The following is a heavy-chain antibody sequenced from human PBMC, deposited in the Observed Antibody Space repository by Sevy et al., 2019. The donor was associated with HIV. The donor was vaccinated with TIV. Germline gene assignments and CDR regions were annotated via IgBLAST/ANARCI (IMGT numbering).Heavy chain of an antibody. Sequence: GGSLRLSCAASGFTFNSYFMNWLRQTPGNGLEWVSSISSASSYIFYAASVKGRFNISRDNAHNSLYLEMNGLRAEDMAIYYCARGDYYGSLYYFDHSSQGILVTVSS. D-gene: IGHD3-10*01. V-gene: IGHV3-21*06. J-gene: IGHJ4*02. CDR1: GFTFNSYF. CDR3: ARGDYYGSLYYFDH. CDR2: ISSASSYI.